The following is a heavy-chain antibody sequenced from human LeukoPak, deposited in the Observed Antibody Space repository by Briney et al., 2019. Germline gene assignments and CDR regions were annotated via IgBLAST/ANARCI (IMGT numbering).Heavy chain of an antibody. D-gene: IGHD3-10*01. J-gene: IGHJ4*02. CDR3: AIQIRGVIY. CDR1: EYTFTSTV. Sequence: ASVKVSCKASEYTFTSTVMHRVRQAPGQRLEWMGWINAGNGNTKYSQKFQGRVTITRDTSASTAYMELSSLRSEDTAVYYCAIQIRGVIYWGQGTLVTVSS. CDR2: INAGNGNT. V-gene: IGHV1-3*01.